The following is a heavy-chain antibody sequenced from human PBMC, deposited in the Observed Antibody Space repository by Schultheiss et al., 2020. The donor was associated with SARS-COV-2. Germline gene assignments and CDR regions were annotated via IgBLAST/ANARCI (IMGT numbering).Heavy chain of an antibody. D-gene: IGHD3-3*01. Sequence: GESLKISCAASGFTFSSYSMNWVRQAPGKGLEWVSSISSSSSYIYYADSVKGRFTISRDNAKNSLYLQMNSLRAEDTAVYYCAKDGTPPYYDFWSGVGSSSFDYWGQGTLVTFSS. CDR2: ISSSSSYI. CDR1: GFTFSSYS. V-gene: IGHV3-21*04. J-gene: IGHJ4*02. CDR3: AKDGTPPYYDFWSGVGSSSFDY.